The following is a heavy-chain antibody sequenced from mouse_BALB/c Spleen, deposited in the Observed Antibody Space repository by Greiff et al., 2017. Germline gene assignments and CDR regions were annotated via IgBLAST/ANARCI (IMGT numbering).Heavy chain of an antibody. Sequence: EVQVEESGAGLVQPGGSRKLSCAASGFTFTSFGMHWVRQAPGKGLEWVAYISSGSSTNYYAETVKGRFTVSRDNPKNTLFLQMTSLRSEDTAMYYCAIDYNHCFDYWGQGTTVTVSA. V-gene: IGHV5-17*02. D-gene: IGHD1-3*01. CDR1: GFTFTSFG. J-gene: IGHJ2*01. CDR3: AIDYNHCFDY. CDR2: ISSGSSTN.